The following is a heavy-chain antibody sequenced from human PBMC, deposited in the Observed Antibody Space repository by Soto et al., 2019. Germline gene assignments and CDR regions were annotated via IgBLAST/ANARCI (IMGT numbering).Heavy chain of an antibody. D-gene: IGHD2-2*01. CDR2: IYHSGST. Sequence: SETLSLTCAVYGGSISSNKWWSWVRQPPGKGLEWIGEIYHSGSTNYNPSLKSRVTISLDESKNQFSLKLTSVTAADSAVYYCARDDHIVVVPTSLGAMDVWGQGTTVTVSS. V-gene: IGHV4-4*02. J-gene: IGHJ6*02. CDR3: ARDDHIVVVPTSLGAMDV. CDR1: GGSISSNKW.